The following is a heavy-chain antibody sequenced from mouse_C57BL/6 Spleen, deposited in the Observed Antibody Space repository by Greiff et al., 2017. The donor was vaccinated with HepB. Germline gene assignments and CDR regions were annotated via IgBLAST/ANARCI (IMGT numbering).Heavy chain of an antibody. CDR2: ISYDGSN. Sequence: ESGPGLVKPSQSLSLTCSVTGYSITSGYYWNWIRQFPGNKLEWMGYISYDGSNNYNPSLKNRISITRDTSKNQFFLKLNSVTTEDTATYYCARTTYDVSFAYWGQGTLVTVSA. CDR1: GYSITSGYY. D-gene: IGHD2-3*01. V-gene: IGHV3-6*01. CDR3: ARTTYDVSFAY. J-gene: IGHJ3*01.